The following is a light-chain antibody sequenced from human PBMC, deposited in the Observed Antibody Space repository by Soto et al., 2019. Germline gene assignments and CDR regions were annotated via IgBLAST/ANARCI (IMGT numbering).Light chain of an antibody. V-gene: IGKV3-20*01. CDR2: GAS. J-gene: IGKJ5*01. Sequence: EIVLPQSPGTLSLSPGARATLSCRASQSVSSSYLAWYQQKPGQAPRLLIYGASSRATGIPDRFSGSGPGTEFTLSISGLQSDDFAVYYCQQYNSWPITVGQGTRLEIK. CDR3: QQYNSWPIT. CDR1: QSVSSSY.